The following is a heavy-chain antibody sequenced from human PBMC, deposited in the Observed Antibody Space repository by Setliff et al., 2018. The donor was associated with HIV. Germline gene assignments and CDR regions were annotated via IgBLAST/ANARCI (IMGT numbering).Heavy chain of an antibody. CDR1: GYTFTGYY. CDR3: AGENLEGYYYYGMDV. V-gene: IGHV1-2*02. Sequence: GASVKVSCKASGYTFTGYYMHWVRQAPGQGLEWMGWINPNSGGTNYAQKFQGRVTMTRDTSISTAYMELSRLRSDDTAVYYCAGENLEGYYYYGMDVWGQGTTVTVSS. CDR2: INPNSGGT. D-gene: IGHD3-3*01. J-gene: IGHJ6*02.